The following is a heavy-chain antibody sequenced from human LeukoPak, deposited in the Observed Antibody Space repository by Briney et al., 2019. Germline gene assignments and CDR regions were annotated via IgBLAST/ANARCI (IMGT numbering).Heavy chain of an antibody. CDR2: IKQDGSEK. D-gene: IGHD6-13*01. V-gene: IGHV3-7*01. CDR1: GFTFSSYW. CDR3: ARAGPSSSWHQFDY. Sequence: GGSLRLSCAASGFTFSSYWMSWVRQAPEKGLEWVANIKQDGSEKYYADSVKGRFTISRDNSKNTLYFQMNSLRAEDTAVYYCARAGPSSSWHQFDYWGQGTLVTVSS. J-gene: IGHJ4*02.